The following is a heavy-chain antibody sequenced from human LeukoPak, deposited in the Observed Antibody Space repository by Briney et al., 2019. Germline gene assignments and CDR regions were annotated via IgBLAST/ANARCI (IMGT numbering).Heavy chain of an antibody. Sequence: GGPLRLSCAASGFIVSDEYMSWVGQAPGKGLEWISVIYSDGNTYYSDSVKGRFTISRDNSKNTLLLQMDSLRVEDTAVYYCTRGHYSNTLGGQGTLVTVSS. V-gene: IGHV3-66*01. CDR3: TRGHYSNTL. CDR2: IYSDGNT. J-gene: IGHJ4*02. D-gene: IGHD6-13*01. CDR1: GFIVSDEY.